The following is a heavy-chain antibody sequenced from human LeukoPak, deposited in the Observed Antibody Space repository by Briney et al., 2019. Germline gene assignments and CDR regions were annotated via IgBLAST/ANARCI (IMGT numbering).Heavy chain of an antibody. CDR3: ARETSQKGAHYMDV. CDR1: GFIFSSYG. Sequence: PGGSLRLSCAASGFIFSSYGMSWVRQAPGKGLEWVSAISGSGGSAYYADSVKGRFTISRDNSKNTLYLQMNNLRAEDTAVYYCARETSQKGAHYMDVWGKGTTVTISS. D-gene: IGHD3-16*01. J-gene: IGHJ6*03. CDR2: ISGSGGSA. V-gene: IGHV3-23*01.